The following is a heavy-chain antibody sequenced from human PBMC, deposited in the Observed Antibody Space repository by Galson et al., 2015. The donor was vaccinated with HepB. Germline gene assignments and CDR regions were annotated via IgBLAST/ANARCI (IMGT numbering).Heavy chain of an antibody. D-gene: IGHD2-15*01. V-gene: IGHV3-11*05. Sequence: SLRLSCAASGFTFSDYYMSWIRQAPGKGLEWVSYISSSSSYTNYADTVKGRFTISRDNAKNSLYLQMNSLRAEDTAVYYCARAGHSGYCSGGSCFYAFDIWGQGTMVTVSS. CDR1: GFTFSDYY. J-gene: IGHJ3*02. CDR2: ISSSSSYT. CDR3: ARAGHSGYCSGGSCFYAFDI.